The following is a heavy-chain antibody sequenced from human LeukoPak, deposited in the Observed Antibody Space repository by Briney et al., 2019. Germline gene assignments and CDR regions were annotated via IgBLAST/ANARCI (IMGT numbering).Heavy chain of an antibody. V-gene: IGHV1-69*13. CDR1: GGTFSSYA. J-gene: IGHJ4*02. D-gene: IGHD4-17*01. CDR3: ASCYGDYVPFDY. Sequence: GASVKVSCKASGGTFSSYAISWVRQAPGQGLEWMGGIIPIFGTANYAQKFQGRVTITADESTSTAYMELSSLRSEDTAVYYCASCYGDYVPFDYWGLGTLVTVSS. CDR2: IIPIFGTA.